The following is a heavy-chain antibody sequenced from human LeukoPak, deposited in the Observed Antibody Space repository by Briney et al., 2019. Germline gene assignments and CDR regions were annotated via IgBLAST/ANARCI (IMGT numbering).Heavy chain of an antibody. CDR1: GFTFSSYN. D-gene: IGHD6-13*01. V-gene: IGHV3-48*04. CDR2: VSSSSSTT. Sequence: GGSLRLSCAASGFTFSSYNMNWVRQAPGKGLEWVSYVSSSSSTTYYADSVKGRFTISRDNAKNSLYLQMNSLRAEDTAVYYCARVTTYSSSWYGDFEYWGQGTLVTVSS. J-gene: IGHJ4*02. CDR3: ARVTTYSSSWYGDFEY.